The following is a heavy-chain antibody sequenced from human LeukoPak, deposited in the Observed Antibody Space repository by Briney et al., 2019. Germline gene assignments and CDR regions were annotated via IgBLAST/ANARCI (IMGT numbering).Heavy chain of an antibody. D-gene: IGHD2-2*01. Sequence: NPSETLSLTCAVYGGSFSGYYWSWIRQPPGKGLEWIGEINHSGSTNYNPSLKSRVTISVDTSKNQFSLKLSSVTAADTAVYYCATGKFYCSSTSCYVGRFDYWGQGTLVTVSS. CDR2: INHSGST. J-gene: IGHJ4*02. V-gene: IGHV4-34*01. CDR1: GGSFSGYY. CDR3: ATGKFYCSSTSCYVGRFDY.